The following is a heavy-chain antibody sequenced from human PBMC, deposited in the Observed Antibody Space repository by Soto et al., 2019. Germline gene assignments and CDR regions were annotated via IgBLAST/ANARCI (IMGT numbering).Heavy chain of an antibody. CDR1: GFTFSNYA. D-gene: IGHD4-4*01. V-gene: IGHV3-23*01. J-gene: IGHJ4*02. Sequence: GGSLRRSCAVSGFTFSNYAMAWVRQAPGKGLEWVSSIRADGSRTHYADSVKGRFTVSRDNSKNRLYLDMKSLRADDTALYYCLSDSNGYFSWMGRYWRQGTPVTVS. CDR2: IRADGSRT. CDR3: LSDSNGYFSWMGRY.